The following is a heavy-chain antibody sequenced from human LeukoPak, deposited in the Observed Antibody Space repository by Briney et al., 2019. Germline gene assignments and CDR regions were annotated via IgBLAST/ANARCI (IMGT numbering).Heavy chain of an antibody. CDR2: IIPIFGTA. CDR1: GYTFTSYG. CDR3: ARQLRWDQYYFDY. V-gene: IGHV1-69*13. Sequence: ASVKVSCKASGYTFTSYGISWVRQAPGQGLEWMGGIIPIFGTANYAQKFQGRVTITADESTSTAYMELSSLRSEDTAVYYCARQLRWDQYYFDYWGQGTLVTVSS. D-gene: IGHD4-23*01. J-gene: IGHJ4*02.